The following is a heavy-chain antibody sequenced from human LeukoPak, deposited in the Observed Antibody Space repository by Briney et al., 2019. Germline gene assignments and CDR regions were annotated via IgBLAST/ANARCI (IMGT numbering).Heavy chain of an antibody. J-gene: IGHJ4*02. V-gene: IGHV3-23*01. Sequence: GSLRLPCAASGFTFSSYAMSWVRQAPGKGLEWVSAISGSGGSTYYADSVKGRFTISRDNSKNTLYLQMNSLRAEDTAVYYCAKDQIYGDLQHDYWGQGTLVTVSS. CDR1: GFTFSSYA. D-gene: IGHD4-17*01. CDR2: ISGSGGST. CDR3: AKDQIYGDLQHDY.